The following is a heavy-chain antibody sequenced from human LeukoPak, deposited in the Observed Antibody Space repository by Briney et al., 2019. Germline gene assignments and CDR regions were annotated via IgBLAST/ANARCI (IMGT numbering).Heavy chain of an antibody. CDR1: GFTFSGPA. J-gene: IGHJ5*02. V-gene: IGHV3-73*01. D-gene: IGHD1-26*01. CDR3: SRDSGTYNWLDP. CDR2: IDKKDNFYAT. Sequence: PGGSLRLSCAASGFTFSGPAIHCVRQSSGKGLEWVGHIDKKDNFYATTSAASVTGRFTISRDDSKNTAYLQMNSLKTEDTALYYCSRDSGTYNWLDPWGQGTLVTVSS.